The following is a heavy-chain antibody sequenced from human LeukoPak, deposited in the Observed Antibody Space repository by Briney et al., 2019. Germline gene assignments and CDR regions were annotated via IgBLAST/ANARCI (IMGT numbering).Heavy chain of an antibody. D-gene: IGHD2/OR15-2a*01. CDR1: GFTFSSYG. Sequence: PGGSLRLSCAASGFTFSSYGMHWVRQAPGKGLEWVAFIRYDGSNKYYADSVKGRFTISRDNSKNTLYLQMNSLRAEDTAVYYCARNMDYYYYYYMDVWGKGTTVTVSS. J-gene: IGHJ6*03. CDR2: IRYDGSNK. CDR3: ARNMDYYYYYYMDV. V-gene: IGHV3-30*02.